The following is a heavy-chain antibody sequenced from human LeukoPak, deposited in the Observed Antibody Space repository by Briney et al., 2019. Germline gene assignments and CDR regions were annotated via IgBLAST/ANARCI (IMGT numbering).Heavy chain of an antibody. J-gene: IGHJ5*02. CDR2: IYYSGST. V-gene: IGHV4-39*01. Sequence: PSETLSLTCTVSGGSISSSSYYWGWIRQPPGKGLEWIGSIYYSGSTYYNPSLKSRVTISVDTSKNQFSLKLSSVTAADTAVYYCASSASSLMGYFDWLSTFSYNWFDPWGQGTLVTVSS. D-gene: IGHD3-9*01. CDR1: GGSISSSSYY. CDR3: ASSASSLMGYFDWLSTFSYNWFDP.